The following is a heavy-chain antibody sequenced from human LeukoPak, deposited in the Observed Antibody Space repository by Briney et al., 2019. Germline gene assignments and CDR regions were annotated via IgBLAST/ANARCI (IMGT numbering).Heavy chain of an antibody. CDR2: INPNTGGT. CDR1: GYSFTDYY. D-gene: IGHD6-6*01. Sequence: ASVKVSCKASGYSFTDYYMHWVRQAPGQGLEWMGWINPNTGGTDFAQKFQGRVTMTRDTSISTVCMELSRLRSDDTAMYYCASSLGIASRSPPGHWGQGSLVTVSS. CDR3: ASSLGIASRSPPGH. J-gene: IGHJ4*02. V-gene: IGHV1-2*02.